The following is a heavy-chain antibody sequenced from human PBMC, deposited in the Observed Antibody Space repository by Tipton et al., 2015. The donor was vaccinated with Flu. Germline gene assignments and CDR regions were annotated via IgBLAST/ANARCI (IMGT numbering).Heavy chain of an antibody. CDR2: IWYDGSNE. V-gene: IGHV3-33*01. Sequence: RSLRLSCSTSGFDFSVYGMHWVRQAPGKGLEWVAVIWYDGSNEHYSDSVKGRFTISRDNSKKTLYLQMNNLRVEDTAVYYCARGEGVVNYYFGMDVWGQGTTVTVSS. J-gene: IGHJ6*02. CDR1: GFDFSVYG. CDR3: ARGEGVVNYYFGMDV.